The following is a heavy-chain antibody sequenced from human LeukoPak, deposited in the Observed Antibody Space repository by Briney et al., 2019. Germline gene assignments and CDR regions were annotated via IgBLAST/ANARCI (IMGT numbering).Heavy chain of an antibody. D-gene: IGHD3-16*01. Sequence: GGSLRLSCVASGFTFSNYWMHWVRQAPGEGLVWVSRINEDGTYITYADSVKGRFTIPRDNAKNTLQRQMNSLRADDTAVYFCARDFGMGSTPGDDFDYWGQGTLVTVSS. CDR1: GFTFSNYW. CDR2: INEDGTYI. V-gene: IGHV3-74*03. J-gene: IGHJ4*02. CDR3: ARDFGMGSTPGDDFDY.